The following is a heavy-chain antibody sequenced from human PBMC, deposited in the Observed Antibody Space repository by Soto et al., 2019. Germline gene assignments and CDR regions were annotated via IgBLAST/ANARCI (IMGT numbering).Heavy chain of an antibody. V-gene: IGHV1-18*01. D-gene: IGHD2-21*02. Sequence: QVHLVQSGAEVKKPGASVNVSCKASGYTFTNFGLNWVRQAPGQGLEWMAWISPDNGKTDYAQKVQGRATVTTDTSTATAYMEMSSLPSDATAVNYCARKPGVVGTADLYGMDVWGQGTMVTVSS. J-gene: IGHJ6*02. CDR2: ISPDNGKT. CDR3: ARKPGVVGTADLYGMDV. CDR1: GYTFTNFG.